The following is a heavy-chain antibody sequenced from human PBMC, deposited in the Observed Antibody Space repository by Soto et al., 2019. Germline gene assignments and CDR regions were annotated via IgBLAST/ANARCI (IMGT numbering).Heavy chain of an antibody. J-gene: IGHJ5*02. Sequence: SETLSLTCTVSGDSVSSNTYSWGWIRQPPGKGLEWIGSLSYSGRTYDNPSLRSRVTTSVDTSKNQFSLKLSSVTAADTAVYYCARQTVRWFDPWGQGTLVTVSS. V-gene: IGHV4-39*01. CDR3: ARQTVRWFDP. CDR2: LSYSGRT. D-gene: IGHD4-17*01. CDR1: GDSVSSNTYS.